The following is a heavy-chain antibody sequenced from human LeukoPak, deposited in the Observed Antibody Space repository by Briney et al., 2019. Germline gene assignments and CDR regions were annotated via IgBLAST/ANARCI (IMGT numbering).Heavy chain of an antibody. Sequence: GGSLRLSCAASRFTFSSYEMNWVRQAPGKGLEWVSYISSSGSTIYYADSVKGRFTISRDNAKNSLYLQMNSLRAEDTAVYYCARVGITVVRGVIIAERYYYYYGMDVWGQGTTVTVSS. D-gene: IGHD3-10*01. V-gene: IGHV3-48*03. CDR3: ARVGITVVRGVIIAERYYYYYGMDV. CDR1: RFTFSSYE. J-gene: IGHJ6*02. CDR2: ISSSGSTI.